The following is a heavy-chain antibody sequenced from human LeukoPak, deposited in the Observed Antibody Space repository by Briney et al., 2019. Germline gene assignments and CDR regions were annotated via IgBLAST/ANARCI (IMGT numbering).Heavy chain of an antibody. V-gene: IGHV1-2*02. CDR3: ARMALNGGDSIGFDS. Sequence: ASVKVSCKASGYTFTDYFIHWVRQAPGQGLEWMGWINPNIGDASYAQKFQDRVTMTRDRSINTAYMELSRLTSDDTAVYYCARMALNGGDSIGFDSWGQGTLVTVSS. CDR1: GYTFTDYF. CDR2: INPNIGDA. D-gene: IGHD2-21*02. J-gene: IGHJ5*01.